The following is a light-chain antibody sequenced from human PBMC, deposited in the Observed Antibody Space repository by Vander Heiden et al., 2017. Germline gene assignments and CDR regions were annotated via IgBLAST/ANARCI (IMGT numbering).Light chain of an antibody. V-gene: IGKV3-11*01. CDR2: DAS. J-gene: IGKJ4*01. CDR3: QQHSNSPPLT. Sequence: EIVLTQSPSSRPLSPGGRATLSCRASQSGSSYMAWYQQKPCQAPRLLIYDASNRATGITARFSGSGCGTDFTLTISSREPEDFAVYYCQQHSNSPPLTFGGGTKVEIK. CDR1: QSGSSY.